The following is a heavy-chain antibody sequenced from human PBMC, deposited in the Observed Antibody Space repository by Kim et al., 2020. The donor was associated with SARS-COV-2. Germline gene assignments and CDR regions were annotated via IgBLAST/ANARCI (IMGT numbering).Heavy chain of an antibody. CDR1: GFTFSSYG. Sequence: GGSLRLSCAASGFTFSSYGMHWVRQAPGKGLEWVAVIWFDGSNKDYADSVKGRFTTSRDNSKNTLFLQMNSLTVEDTAVYYCARDLNGGPGLDYWGQGTLVTASS. V-gene: IGHV3-33*01. J-gene: IGHJ4*02. CDR2: IWFDGSNK. CDR3: ARDLNGGPGLDY.